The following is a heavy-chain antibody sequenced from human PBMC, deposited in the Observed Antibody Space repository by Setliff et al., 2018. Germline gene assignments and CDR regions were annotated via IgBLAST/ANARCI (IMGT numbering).Heavy chain of an antibody. CDR3: LRLVRYCTKIACQATSGDEV. Sequence: ASVKVSCKASGYTFSDYGITWVRQAPGQGLEWMGWIGVYNGKTYFAQKFQDRVTLTTHTSTNMGYLELRDLRSDDTAVYYCLRLVRYCTKIACQATSGDEVWGLGTLVTVSS. CDR2: IGVYNGKT. CDR1: GYTFSDYG. J-gene: IGHJ4*02. V-gene: IGHV1-18*01. D-gene: IGHD2-8*01.